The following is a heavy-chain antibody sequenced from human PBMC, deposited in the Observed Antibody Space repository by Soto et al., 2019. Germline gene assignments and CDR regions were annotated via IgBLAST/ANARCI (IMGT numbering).Heavy chain of an antibody. CDR2: TYYSGST. V-gene: IGHV4-59*01. CDR3: ARVLFGRGNWFDP. D-gene: IGHD3-3*01. CDR1: GGSISSYY. J-gene: IGHJ5*02. Sequence: QVQLQESGPGLVKPSETLSLTCTVSGGSISSYYWSWIRQPPGKGLEWIGYTYYSGSTHYNPSLKSRVTRSVDTSKNQFSLKLSSVTAADTAVYYCARVLFGRGNWFDPWGQGTLVTVSS.